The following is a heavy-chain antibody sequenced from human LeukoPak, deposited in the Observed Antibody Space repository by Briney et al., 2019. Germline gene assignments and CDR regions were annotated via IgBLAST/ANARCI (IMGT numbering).Heavy chain of an antibody. CDR3: ARGGWLKTSYYFDF. CDR1: GASINNYF. D-gene: IGHD5-24*01. Sequence: SETLSLTCTVSGASINNYFWSWVRQPPGKGLEWIGYMYSSGSSTYNPSVKSRVTMSIDPSRNQLSLRVTSVTAADTAVYYCARGGWLKTSYYFDFWGQGSLVTVSS. J-gene: IGHJ4*02. V-gene: IGHV4-59*01. CDR2: MYSSGSS.